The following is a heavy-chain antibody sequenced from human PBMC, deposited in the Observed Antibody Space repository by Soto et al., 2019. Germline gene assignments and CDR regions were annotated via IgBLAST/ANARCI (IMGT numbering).Heavy chain of an antibody. CDR2: IKSFNGDT. V-gene: IGHV1-2*02. CDR1: GYTFTGYY. J-gene: IGHJ5*02. D-gene: IGHD3-9*01. CDR3: ARVVSPYYDVLTGNWFDP. Sequence: QVQLVQSGAEVKEPGASVKVSCKASGYTFTGYYMHWARQAPGQGLEWMGWIKSFNGDTNYAQKFQGRVTLTRDTSISTAYMELSRLKSDDTAVYYGARVVSPYYDVLTGNWFDPWGQGTLVTVSS.